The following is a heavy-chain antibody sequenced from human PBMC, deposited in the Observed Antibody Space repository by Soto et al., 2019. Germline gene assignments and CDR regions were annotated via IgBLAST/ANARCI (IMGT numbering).Heavy chain of an antibody. V-gene: IGHV1-69*01. D-gene: IGHD2-2*02. J-gene: IGHJ4*02. CDR3: ARGSCSSTSCYKESYFDL. Sequence: QVQLVQSGAEVKKPGSSVKVSCKASGGTFSGYAISWVRQAPGQGLEWMGEIIPMFGTSNYAQKFQGRVTITADESTSTAYMELSSLSSEDTAVYYCARGSCSSTSCYKESYFDLWGQGTLVTVSS. CDR1: GGTFSGYA. CDR2: IIPMFGTS.